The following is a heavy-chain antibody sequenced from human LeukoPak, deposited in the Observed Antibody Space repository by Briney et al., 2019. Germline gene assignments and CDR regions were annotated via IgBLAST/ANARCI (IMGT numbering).Heavy chain of an antibody. Sequence: GGSLTLSCAASGFTFTGYAMNWVRQAPGKGLEWVSGISAGGGGTYDADSAKGRFTMSRDNSKNMVYLEMHSLRADDTAVYYCAKDPYYYGSGSYPEFDPWGQGTLVTVSS. J-gene: IGHJ5*02. CDR1: GFTFTGYA. D-gene: IGHD3-10*01. CDR2: ISAGGGGT. CDR3: AKDPYYYGSGSYPEFDP. V-gene: IGHV3-23*01.